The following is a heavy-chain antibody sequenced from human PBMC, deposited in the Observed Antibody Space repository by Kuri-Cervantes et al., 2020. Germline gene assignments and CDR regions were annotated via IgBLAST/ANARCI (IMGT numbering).Heavy chain of an antibody. CDR1: GFTFSNYA. D-gene: IGHD3-10*01. J-gene: IGHJ5*02. V-gene: IGHV3-30*01. Sequence: LSLTCAASGFTFSNYAVHWVRQTPGKGLEWVAVISYDGSNKYYADSVKGRFTISRDNAKNTLYLQMNSLRAEDTAVYYCARDFSDGRIRGVGNWFDPWGQGTLVTVSS. CDR3: ARDFSDGRIRGVGNWFDP. CDR2: ISYDGSNK.